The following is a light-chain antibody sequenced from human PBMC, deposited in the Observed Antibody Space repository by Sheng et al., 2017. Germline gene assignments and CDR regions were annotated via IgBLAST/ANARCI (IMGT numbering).Light chain of an antibody. CDR1: QSISSN. Sequence: EIVLTQSPATLSVSPGDTATLSCRASQSISSNLAWYQQTPGQGPRLLIYAASTRATGIPARFSGSGSGTEFTLTISSLQSEDFAVYYCQQYNKWPPLTFGGGTKVEIK. J-gene: IGKJ4*01. V-gene: IGKV3-15*01. CDR2: AAS. CDR3: QQYNKWPPLT.